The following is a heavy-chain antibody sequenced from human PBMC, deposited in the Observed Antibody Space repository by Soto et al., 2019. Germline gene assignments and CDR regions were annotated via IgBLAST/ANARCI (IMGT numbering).Heavy chain of an antibody. J-gene: IGHJ6*02. D-gene: IGHD2-21*01. CDR2: ISGYNGDA. V-gene: IGHV1-18*01. Sequence: QGQLVKSGAEVKMPGASVKVSCKASGYTFTRYGISWVRQAPGQGLEWMGWISGYNGDANYAQSFQGRVSMTIDTSTTTAYMELRTLTPDDTAVYYCAKNGQPPYYYYGLDVWGQGTTVTVSS. CDR1: GYTFTRYG. CDR3: AKNGQPPYYYYGLDV.